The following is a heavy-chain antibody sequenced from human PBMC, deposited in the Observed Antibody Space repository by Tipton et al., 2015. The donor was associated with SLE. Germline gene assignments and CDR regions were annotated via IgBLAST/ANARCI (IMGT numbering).Heavy chain of an antibody. J-gene: IGHJ3*02. CDR1: GFTFSSYS. Sequence: SLRLSCAASGFTFSSYSMSWVRQAPGKGLEWVSAISGSGGSTYYADSVKGRFTISRDNSKNTLYLQMNSLRAEDTAVYYCARGGPNWGSGGAFDIWGQGTMVTVSS. D-gene: IGHD7-27*01. V-gene: IGHV3-23*01. CDR3: ARGGPNWGSGGAFDI. CDR2: ISGSGGST.